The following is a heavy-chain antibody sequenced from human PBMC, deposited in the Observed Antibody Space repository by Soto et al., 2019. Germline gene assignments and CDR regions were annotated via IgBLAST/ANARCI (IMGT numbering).Heavy chain of an antibody. J-gene: IGHJ6*02. CDR3: ARSPTTIYDFWSGPPDGMDV. V-gene: IGHV1-8*01. D-gene: IGHD3-3*01. CDR1: GYTFTSYD. Sequence: QVQLVQSGAEVKKPGASVKVSCKASGYTFTSYDINWVRQATGQGLEWMGWMNPNSGNTGYAQKFQGRVTMTRNTSISTAYMEVSSLRSEDTAVYYCARSPTTIYDFWSGPPDGMDVWGQGTTVTVSS. CDR2: MNPNSGNT.